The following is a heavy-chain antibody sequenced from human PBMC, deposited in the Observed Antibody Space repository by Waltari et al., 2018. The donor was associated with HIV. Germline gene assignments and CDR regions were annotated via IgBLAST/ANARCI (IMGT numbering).Heavy chain of an antibody. Sequence: QVQLVQSGSELKKPGASVRVSCKASGYSIPSHAINWVRQAPGQGLEWMGWINTDTGNPTYAPGFTGRFVFSVDSTVRTAYLQISSLMVDDTAVYYCARTLVSSGLVRFDPWGQGTLVTVSS. CDR2: INTDTGNP. D-gene: IGHD6-6*01. CDR1: GYSIPSHA. V-gene: IGHV7-4-1*02. CDR3: ARTLVSSGLVRFDP. J-gene: IGHJ5*02.